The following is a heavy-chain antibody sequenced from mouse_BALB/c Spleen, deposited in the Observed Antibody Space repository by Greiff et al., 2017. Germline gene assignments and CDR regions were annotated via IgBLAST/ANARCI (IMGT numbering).Heavy chain of an antibody. V-gene: IGHV1-7*01. J-gene: IGHJ3*01. CDR2: INPSTGYT. CDR3: APHYYGSSWFAY. Sequence: QVQLQQSGAELAKPGASVKMSCKASGYTFTSYWMHWVKQRPGQGLEWIGYINPSTGYTEYNQKFKDKATLTADKSSSTAYMQLSSLTSEDSAVYYCAPHYYGSSWFAYWGQGTLVTVSA. D-gene: IGHD1-1*01. CDR1: GYTFTSYW.